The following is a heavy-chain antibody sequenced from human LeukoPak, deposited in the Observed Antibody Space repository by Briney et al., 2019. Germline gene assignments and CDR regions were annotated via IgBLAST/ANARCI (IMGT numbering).Heavy chain of an antibody. CDR2: ISSSSSYI. V-gene: IGHV3-21*01. D-gene: IGHD6-13*01. J-gene: IGHJ6*02. Sequence: PGRSLSLSCVASGFTFSSYSMNWVRQAPGKGLEWVSSISSSSSYIYYADLVKGRFTISRDNAKNSLYLQMNSLRAEDTAVYYWAREYVGSKRKDGMDVWGQGTTVTVSS. CDR3: AREYVGSKRKDGMDV. CDR1: GFTFSSYS.